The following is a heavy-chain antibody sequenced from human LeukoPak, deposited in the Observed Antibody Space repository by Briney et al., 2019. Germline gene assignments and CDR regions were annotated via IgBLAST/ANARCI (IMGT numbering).Heavy chain of an antibody. Sequence: GESLKISCEGSGYRFTSYWIGWVRQMPGKGLEWMGVIYPGDSDTRYSPSFQGQVTISVDKSIGTAYLQWSSLKASDTAMYYCASRTGPGEIDAVDIWGQGTMVTVSS. V-gene: IGHV5-51*01. CDR1: GYRFTSYW. CDR2: IYPGDSDT. J-gene: IGHJ3*02. D-gene: IGHD3-16*01. CDR3: ASRTGPGEIDAVDI.